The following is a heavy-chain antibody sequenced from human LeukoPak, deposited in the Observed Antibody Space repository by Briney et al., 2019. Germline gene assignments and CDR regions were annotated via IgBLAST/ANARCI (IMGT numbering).Heavy chain of an antibody. CDR3: ATYPYCGGDCYLGRDY. CDR2: ISGTGGTA. J-gene: IGHJ4*02. CDR1: GFTFNFYA. D-gene: IGHD2-21*02. V-gene: IGHV3-23*01. Sequence: GGSLRLSCAASGFTFNFYAMSWVRQAPGKGLEWVSAISGTGGTAYYADSVKGRFTISRDNSKNTLYLQMNSLRAEDTAVYYCATYPYCGGDCYLGRDYWGQGTLVTVSS.